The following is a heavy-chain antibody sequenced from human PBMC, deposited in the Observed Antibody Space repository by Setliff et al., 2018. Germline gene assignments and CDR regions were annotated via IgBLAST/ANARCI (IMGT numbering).Heavy chain of an antibody. CDR2: IYSSGTT. CDR1: GGSFSGYY. V-gene: IGHV4-34*11. CDR3: TVYNTGSSKDHY. D-gene: IGHD2-8*02. J-gene: IGHJ4*02. Sequence: PSETLSLTCAVYGGSFSGYYWSWIRQPPGKGLEWIGSIYSSGTTNYNPSLNSRVTLSLDTSKNQFSLNLNSVTAADTALYYCTVYNTGSSKDHYWGQGTPVTVSS.